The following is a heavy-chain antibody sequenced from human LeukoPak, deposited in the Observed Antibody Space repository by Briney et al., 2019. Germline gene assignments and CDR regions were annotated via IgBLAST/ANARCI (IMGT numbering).Heavy chain of an antibody. CDR1: GGSISSYY. D-gene: IGHD4-17*01. J-gene: IGHJ6*02. CDR3: ATIDYGDSRLGMDV. CDR2: IYYSGST. V-gene: IGHV4-59*01. Sequence: PSETLSLTCTVSGGSISSYYWSWIRQPPGKGLEWIGYIYYSGSTNYNPSLKSRVTILVDTSKNQFSLKLSSVTAADTAVYYCATIDYGDSRLGMDVWGQGTTVTVSS.